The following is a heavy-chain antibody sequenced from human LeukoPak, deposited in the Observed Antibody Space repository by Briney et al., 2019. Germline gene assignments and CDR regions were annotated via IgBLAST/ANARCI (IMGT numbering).Heavy chain of an antibody. CDR1: GGTFSSYA. J-gene: IGHJ6*03. CDR3: ARSSVTSSYYYYYYYMDV. CDR2: IIPIFGTA. V-gene: IGHV1-69*06. D-gene: IGHD4-17*01. Sequence: SVKVSCKASGGTFSSYAISWVRQAPGQGLEWMGGIIPIFGTANYAQKFQGRVTITADKSTSTAYMELSSLRSEDTAVYYCARSSVTSSYYYYYYYMDVWGKGTTVTVSS.